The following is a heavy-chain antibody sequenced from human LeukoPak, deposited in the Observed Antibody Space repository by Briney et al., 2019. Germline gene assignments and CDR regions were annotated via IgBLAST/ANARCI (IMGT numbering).Heavy chain of an antibody. CDR2: ISSSSSYI. V-gene: IGHV3-21*01. Sequence: GGSLRLSCAASGFTFSSYSMNWVRQAQGKGLEWVSSISSSSSYIYYADSVKGRFTISRDNAKNSLYLQMNSLRAEDTAVYYCARSGEWLLSQFDDWGQGTLVTVSS. J-gene: IGHJ4*02. CDR1: GFTFSSYS. CDR3: ARSGEWLLSQFDD. D-gene: IGHD3-3*01.